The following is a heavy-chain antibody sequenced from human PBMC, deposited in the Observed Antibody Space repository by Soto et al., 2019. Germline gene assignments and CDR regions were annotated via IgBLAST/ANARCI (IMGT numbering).Heavy chain of an antibody. CDR1: GGNSNSYS. Sequence: QVRLVQSGAEVKKPGSSVKLSCKVSGGNSNSYSIAWVRQAPGQGLQWLGTIVPLSGTPNHAQQFQARVTITADTSTTTAYLELSSLRSEDTVIYYCARDWRQMSRGGFFDYWGQGSLVTISS. D-gene: IGHD3-16*01. CDR3: ARDWRQMSRGGFFDY. J-gene: IGHJ4*02. V-gene: IGHV1-69*06. CDR2: IVPLSGTP.